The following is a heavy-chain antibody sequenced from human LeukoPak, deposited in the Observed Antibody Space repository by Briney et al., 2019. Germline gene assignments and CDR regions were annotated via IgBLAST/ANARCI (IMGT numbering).Heavy chain of an antibody. J-gene: IGHJ4*02. CDR1: GGSISSYY. D-gene: IGHD3/OR15-3a*01. CDR2: VYYSGST. V-gene: IGHV4-59*08. Sequence: PSETLSLTCTVSGGSISSYYWSWIRQPPGEGVEWIGYVYYSGSTNYNPSLKSRVTISVETSKNQFSVNLSSVTAADTAVYYCARRAGTGGRDYFDYWGQGTLVTVSS. CDR3: ARRAGTGGRDYFDY.